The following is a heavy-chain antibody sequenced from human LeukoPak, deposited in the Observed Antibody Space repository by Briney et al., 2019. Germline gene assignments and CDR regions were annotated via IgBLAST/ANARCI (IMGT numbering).Heavy chain of an antibody. J-gene: IGHJ5*02. CDR2: IRSKAYGGTT. CDR3: TRDTMVRGVNLNWFDP. Sequence: GGSLRLSCTASGFTFGDYAMSWVRQAPGKGLEWVGFIRSKAYGGTTEYAASVKGRFTISRDDSKSIAYLQMNSPKTEDTAVYYCTRDTMVRGVNLNWFDPWGQGTLVTVSS. D-gene: IGHD3-10*01. CDR1: GFTFGDYA. V-gene: IGHV3-49*04.